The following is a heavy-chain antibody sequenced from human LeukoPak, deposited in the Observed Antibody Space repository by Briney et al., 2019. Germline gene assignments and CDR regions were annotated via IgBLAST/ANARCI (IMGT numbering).Heavy chain of an antibody. Sequence: SETLSLTCTVSGGSISSYYWSWIRQPPGKGLEWIGYIYYSGSTNYNPSLKSRVTISVDTSKNQFSLKLSSMTAADTAVYYCARDLGIVASYGMDVWGQGTTVTVSS. CDR3: ARDLGIVASYGMDV. V-gene: IGHV4-59*01. D-gene: IGHD1-26*01. CDR1: GGSISSYY. CDR2: IYYSGST. J-gene: IGHJ6*02.